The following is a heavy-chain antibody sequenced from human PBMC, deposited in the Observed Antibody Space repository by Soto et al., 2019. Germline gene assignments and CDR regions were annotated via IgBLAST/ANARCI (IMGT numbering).Heavy chain of an antibody. CDR3: ARAIAAAGKPDAFDI. Sequence: GESLKISCKGSGYSFTSYWIVRVLQMPGKGLEWMGIIYPGDSDTRYSPSFQGQVTISADKSISTAYLQWSSLKASDTAMYYCARAIAAAGKPDAFDIWGQGTMVTVSS. CDR1: GYSFTSYW. J-gene: IGHJ3*02. D-gene: IGHD6-13*01. CDR2: IYPGDSDT. V-gene: IGHV5-51*01.